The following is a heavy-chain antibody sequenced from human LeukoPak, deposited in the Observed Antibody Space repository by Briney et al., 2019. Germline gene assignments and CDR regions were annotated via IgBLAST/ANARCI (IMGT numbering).Heavy chain of an antibody. D-gene: IGHD2-15*01. Sequence: GGSLRLSCAASGFTFSSYGMHWVRQAPGKGLEWVAVISYDGSNKYNADSVKGRFTISRDNSKNTLYLQMNSLRAEDTAVYYCAKEEKDIVVVVAAELYYFDYWGQGTLVTVSS. J-gene: IGHJ4*02. V-gene: IGHV3-30*18. CDR2: ISYDGSNK. CDR1: GFTFSSYG. CDR3: AKEEKDIVVVVAAELYYFDY.